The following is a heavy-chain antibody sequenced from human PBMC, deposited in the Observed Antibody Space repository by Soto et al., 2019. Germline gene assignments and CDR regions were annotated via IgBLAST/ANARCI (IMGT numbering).Heavy chain of an antibody. Sequence: QVQLVQSGAEVKKPGASVTVSCKASGYTFDRYAMSWLRQAPGQGLEWMGWITGDTHEATYAQKSQGRVSLTRDRSTTTAYMELRSLRYDDTAVYYCARDRSTDHWGQGTLVTVSS. CDR1: GYTFDRYA. J-gene: IGHJ5*02. CDR3: ARDRSTDH. CDR2: ITGDTHEA. V-gene: IGHV1-18*01.